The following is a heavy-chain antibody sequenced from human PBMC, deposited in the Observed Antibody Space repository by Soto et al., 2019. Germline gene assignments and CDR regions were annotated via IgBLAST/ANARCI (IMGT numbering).Heavy chain of an antibody. D-gene: IGHD6-6*01. CDR2: IWYDGSNK. CDR1: GFTFSSYG. Sequence: GGSLRLSCAASGFTFSSYGMHWVRQAPGKGLEWVAVIWYDGSNKYYADSVKGRFTISRDNAKNSLYLQMNSLRAEDTALYHCARVSGARPYYYYYMDVWGKGTTVTVSS. CDR3: ARVSGARPYYYYYMDV. V-gene: IGHV3-33*03. J-gene: IGHJ6*03.